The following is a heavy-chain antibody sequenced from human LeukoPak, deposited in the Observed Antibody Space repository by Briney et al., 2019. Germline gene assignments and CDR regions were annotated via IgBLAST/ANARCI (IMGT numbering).Heavy chain of an antibody. CDR2: IKQDGSEK. D-gene: IGHD3-16*01. V-gene: IGHV3-7*05. J-gene: IGHJ4*02. CDR3: ARDGGGFDY. CDR1: AFTFSPYW. Sequence: GGSLRLSCATSAFTFSPYWMSWVRQAPGKGLEWVANIKQDGSEKYYVDSVRGRFTISRDNSKNSLYLQMNSLRAEDTAVYYCARDGGGFDYWGQGTLVTVSS.